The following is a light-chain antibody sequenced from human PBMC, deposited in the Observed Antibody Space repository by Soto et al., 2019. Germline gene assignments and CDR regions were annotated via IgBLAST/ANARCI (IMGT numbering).Light chain of an antibody. V-gene: IGLV2-14*01. CDR3: SSYTSSSTYV. Sequence: QSALTQPASVSGSPGQSITISCTGTSSDVGGYDYVSWYQQHPGKAPKLMIYEVSNRPSGVSTRLSGSKSGNTASLTISGLQAEDEADYYCSSYTSSSTYVFGTGTKLTVL. CDR1: SSDVGGYDY. J-gene: IGLJ1*01. CDR2: EVS.